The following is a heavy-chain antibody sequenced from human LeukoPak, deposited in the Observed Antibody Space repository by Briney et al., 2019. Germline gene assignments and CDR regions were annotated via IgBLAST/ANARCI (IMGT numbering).Heavy chain of an antibody. Sequence: GGSLRPSCGTSGYLYSRQGLQCASQAPGEGLDWVAVISSDGSKQYYADSAKGRFSISRDNSKSTLYLQMNSLRAEDPTVYYCAKGHYRRSSISHGGFDYWGQGTLVTVSS. CDR1: GYLYSRQG. V-gene: IGHV3-30*18. D-gene: IGHD1-26*01. J-gene: IGHJ4*02. CDR3: AKGHYRRSSISHGGFDY. CDR2: ISSDGSKQ.